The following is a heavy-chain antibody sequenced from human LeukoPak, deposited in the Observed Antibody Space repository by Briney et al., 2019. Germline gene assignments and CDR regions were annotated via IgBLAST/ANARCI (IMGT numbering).Heavy chain of an antibody. D-gene: IGHD3-16*01. V-gene: IGHV4-39*01. J-gene: IGHJ4*02. CDR3: ARHGIDVLLKDYYFDY. Sequence: SETLSLTCTVSGGPISSNTCHWVWIPPPPGQGWVWTVSICFSGSTYSNPSLKSRVTISVDTSKNQFSLRLSSVTAVETAVYYCARHGIDVLLKDYYFDYWGQGTRVTVSS. CDR1: GGPISSNTCH. CDR2: ICFSGST.